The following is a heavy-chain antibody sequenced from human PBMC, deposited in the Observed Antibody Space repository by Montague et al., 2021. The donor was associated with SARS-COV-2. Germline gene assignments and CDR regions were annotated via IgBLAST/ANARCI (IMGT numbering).Heavy chain of an antibody. CDR1: GGSISSSSYY. D-gene: IGHD2-2*01. V-gene: IGHV4-39*01. CDR2: IYYSGST. Sequence: SETRSLTCTVSGGSISSSSYYWGWIRQPPGKGLEWIGSIYYSGSTYYXPSLKSRVTISVDTSKNQFSLKLSSVTAADTAVYYCARQGDQLLLEYWFDPWGQGTLVTVSS. CDR3: ARQGDQLLLEYWFDP. J-gene: IGHJ5*02.